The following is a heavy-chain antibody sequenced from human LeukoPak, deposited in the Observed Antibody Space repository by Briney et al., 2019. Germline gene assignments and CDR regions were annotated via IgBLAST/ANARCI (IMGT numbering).Heavy chain of an antibody. J-gene: IGHJ3*02. CDR3: ARGYDFWSGYRTHAFDI. Sequence: GASVKVSCKASGYTFTGYYMHWVRQAPGQGLEWMGWINPNSGGTNYAQKFQGRVTMTRDTPISTAYMELSRLRSDDTAVYYCARGYDFWSGYRTHAFDIWGQGTMVTVSS. CDR1: GYTFTGYY. V-gene: IGHV1-2*02. D-gene: IGHD3-3*01. CDR2: INPNSGGT.